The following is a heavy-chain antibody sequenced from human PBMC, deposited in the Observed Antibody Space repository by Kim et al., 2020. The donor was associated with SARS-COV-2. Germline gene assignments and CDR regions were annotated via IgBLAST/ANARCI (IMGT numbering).Heavy chain of an antibody. Sequence: GGSLRLSCAASGFTFSNAWMSWVRQAPGKGLEWVGRIKSKTDGGTTDYAAPVKGRFTISRDDSKNTLYLQMNSLKTEDTAVYYCTTAPSYYDSSGYYYYYYYGMDVWGQGTTVTASS. CDR2: IKSKTDGGTT. CDR1: GFTFSNAW. V-gene: IGHV3-15*01. CDR3: TTAPSYYDSSGYYYYYYYGMDV. D-gene: IGHD3-22*01. J-gene: IGHJ6*02.